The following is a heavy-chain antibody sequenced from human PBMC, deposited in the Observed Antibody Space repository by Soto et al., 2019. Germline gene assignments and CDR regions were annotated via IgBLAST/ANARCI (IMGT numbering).Heavy chain of an antibody. CDR1: GFTFSSYA. CDR3: ARDGYISGWYNIYYYYYGMDV. CDR2: ISYDGSNK. D-gene: IGHD6-19*01. J-gene: IGHJ6*02. V-gene: IGHV3-30-3*01. Sequence: QVQLVESGGGVVQPGRSLRLSCAASGFTFSSYAMHWVRQAPGKGLEWVAVISYDGSNKYYADSVKGRFTISRDNSKNTLYLQMNSLRAEDTAVYYCARDGYISGWYNIYYYYYGMDVWGQGTTVTVSS.